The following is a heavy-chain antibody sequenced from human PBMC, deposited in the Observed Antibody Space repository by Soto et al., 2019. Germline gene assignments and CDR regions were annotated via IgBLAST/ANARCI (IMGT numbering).Heavy chain of an antibody. J-gene: IGHJ4*02. V-gene: IGHV4-34*01. CDR3: TRDVTYCVDVCFYF. CDR2: VNLRGDT. Sequence: QVHLQQWGAGLLKPSETLSLTCAVSGGSFSGYSWSWIRQPPGKGREWIGQVNLRGDTNYSPSLMVRLSVSGDLSKNLVSLSVTAVSAADSAVYYWTRDVTYCVDVCFYFWVPGTLVTVSS. D-gene: IGHD2-21*02. CDR1: GGSFSGYS.